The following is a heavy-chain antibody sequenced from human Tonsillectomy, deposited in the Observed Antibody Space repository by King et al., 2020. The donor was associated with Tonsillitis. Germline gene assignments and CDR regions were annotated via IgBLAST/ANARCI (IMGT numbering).Heavy chain of an antibody. CDR2: INPGDSDT. CDR1: GYSFTSYW. Sequence: QLVQSGAEVKKPGESLKISCKGSGYSFTSYWIGWVRQMPGKGLEWLGLINPGDSDTRYSSSFQGQVTISADKSISTAYLQWSSLKASDTAIFYCARLTQWELAGCDYWGQGTLVTVSS. CDR3: ARLTQWELAGCDY. V-gene: IGHV5-51*01. D-gene: IGHD1-26*01. J-gene: IGHJ4*02.